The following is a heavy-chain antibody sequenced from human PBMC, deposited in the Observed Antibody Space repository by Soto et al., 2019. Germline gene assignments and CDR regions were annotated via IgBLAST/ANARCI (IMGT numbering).Heavy chain of an antibody. CDR3: ARQPPTNSWPAALDY. J-gene: IGHJ4*02. CDR1: GFSVSSTY. D-gene: IGHD2-15*01. Sequence: EVQLVETGGGLIQPGGSLTLSCAASGFSVSSTYMSWVRQAPGKGLQWVSVLYVGGTTYYANSVKGRFTISRDNSRNTLYLHLDSLTTEDTAAYYCARQPPTNSWPAALDYWGQGALVTVSS. CDR2: LYVGGTT. V-gene: IGHV3-53*02.